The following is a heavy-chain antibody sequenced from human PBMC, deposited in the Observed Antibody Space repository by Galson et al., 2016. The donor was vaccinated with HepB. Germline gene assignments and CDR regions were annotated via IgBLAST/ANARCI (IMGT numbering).Heavy chain of an antibody. D-gene: IGHD6-19*01. CDR2: IWHDGSKK. Sequence: SLRLSCAASGFTFKTYAMHWVRQAPGKGLGWVAVIWHDGSKKYFADSTKGRFTVSRDNSKNTLYLQMNSLSVEDTAVYYCARGDPWYSSGWGPDYWGQGTLVAVSS. V-gene: IGHV3-33*01. J-gene: IGHJ4*02. CDR3: ARGDPWYSSGWGPDY. CDR1: GFTFKTYA.